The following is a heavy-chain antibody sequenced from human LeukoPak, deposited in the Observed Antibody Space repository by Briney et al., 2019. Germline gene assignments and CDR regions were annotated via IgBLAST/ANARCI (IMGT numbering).Heavy chain of an antibody. D-gene: IGHD6-13*01. Sequence: GGSLRLSCAASGFTFSSYAMSWVRQAPGKGLEWVSAISGSGGSTYYADSVKGRFTISGDNAKNSLYLQMNSLRAEDTAVYYCARGVAQQQLSDYWGQGTLVTVSS. V-gene: IGHV3-23*01. J-gene: IGHJ4*02. CDR3: ARGVAQQQLSDY. CDR1: GFTFSSYA. CDR2: ISGSGGST.